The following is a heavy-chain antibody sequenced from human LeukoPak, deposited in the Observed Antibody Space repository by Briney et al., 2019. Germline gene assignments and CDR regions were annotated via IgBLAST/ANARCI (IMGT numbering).Heavy chain of an antibody. Sequence: GGSLRLSCAASGFTFNSYWMSWVRQAPGKGLEWVANIKQDGSEKYYVDSVKGRFTISRDNAKNSLYLQMNSLRAEDTAVYYCARDAVVAAPYYYYYGMDVWGQGTTVTVSS. CDR2: IKQDGSEK. CDR3: ARDAVVAAPYYYYYGMDV. CDR1: GFTFNSYW. V-gene: IGHV3-7*01. D-gene: IGHD2-15*01. J-gene: IGHJ6*02.